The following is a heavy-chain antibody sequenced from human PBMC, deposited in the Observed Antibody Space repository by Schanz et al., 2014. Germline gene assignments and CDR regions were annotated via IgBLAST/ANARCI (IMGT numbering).Heavy chain of an antibody. D-gene: IGHD5-18*01. Sequence: QVQLVQSGAEVKKPGSSVKVSCKVSGGAIRSETITWVRQAPGQGLEWMGRLISIVGKENYAQKFQGRVTFPPDNPTGTFYMDLRSRPAGDTAVSNWARKMTLPASRFSYVDPWGQGTLVTVSS. CDR3: ARKMTLPASRFSYVDP. V-gene: IGHV1-69*02. CDR1: GGAIRSET. J-gene: IGHJ5*02. CDR2: LISIVGKE.